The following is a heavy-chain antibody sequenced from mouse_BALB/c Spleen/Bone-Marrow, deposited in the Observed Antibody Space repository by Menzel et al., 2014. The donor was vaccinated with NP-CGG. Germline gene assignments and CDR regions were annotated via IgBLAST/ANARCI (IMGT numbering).Heavy chain of an antibody. CDR1: GYTFTDYA. CDR3: ARSYYGFQYYFEY. CDR2: ISTYXGNT. D-gene: IGHD1-1*01. J-gene: IGHJ2*01. V-gene: IGHV1-67*01. Sequence: QVQLQQSGPELVRPGVSVKLSCKGSGYTFTDYAMHWVRQSHAKTLEWIGVISTYXGNTNYNQKFKGKATMTVDKSSSTAYMELARLTTEDSAIYYCARSYYGFQYYFEYWGQGTTRTVSS.